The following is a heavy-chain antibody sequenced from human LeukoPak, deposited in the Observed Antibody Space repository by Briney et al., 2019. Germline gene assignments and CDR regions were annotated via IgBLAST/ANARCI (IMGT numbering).Heavy chain of an antibody. Sequence: SETLSLTCTVSGGSISSYYWSWIRQPPGKGLEWIGYIYYSGSTNYNPSLKSRVTISVDTSKDQFSLKLSSVTAADTAVYYCARHITRIAVYSSSWYDHYFDYWGQGTLVTVSS. CDR1: GGSISSYY. CDR2: IYYSGST. V-gene: IGHV4-59*08. CDR3: ARHITRIAVYSSSWYDHYFDY. D-gene: IGHD6-13*01. J-gene: IGHJ4*02.